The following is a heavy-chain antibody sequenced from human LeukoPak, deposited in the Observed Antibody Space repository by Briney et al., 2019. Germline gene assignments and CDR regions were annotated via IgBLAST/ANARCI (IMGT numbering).Heavy chain of an antibody. Sequence: PGGSLRLSCAASGFTFSSYSMNWVRQAPGKGLEWVSSISSSSSYIYYADSVKGRFTISRDNAKSSLYLQMNSLRAEDTAVYYCARWDTAMVKVDYWGQGTLVTVSS. J-gene: IGHJ4*02. V-gene: IGHV3-21*01. CDR1: GFTFSSYS. D-gene: IGHD5-18*01. CDR3: ARWDTAMVKVDY. CDR2: ISSSSSYI.